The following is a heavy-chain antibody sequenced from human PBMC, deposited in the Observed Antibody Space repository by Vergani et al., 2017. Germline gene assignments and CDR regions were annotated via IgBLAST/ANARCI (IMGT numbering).Heavy chain of an antibody. CDR2: IYWDDDK. Sequence: QITLKESGPTLVKPTQTLTLTCTFSGFSFSTSGVGVGWIRQPPGKALEWLALIYWDDDKRYSPSLKSRLTITKDTSKNHVVLTRTYMDPVDTATYYCAHVSVIVVVPAALDYWGQGTLVTVSS. J-gene: IGHJ4*02. V-gene: IGHV2-5*02. CDR1: GFSFSTSGVG. CDR3: AHVSVIVVVPAALDY. D-gene: IGHD2-2*01.